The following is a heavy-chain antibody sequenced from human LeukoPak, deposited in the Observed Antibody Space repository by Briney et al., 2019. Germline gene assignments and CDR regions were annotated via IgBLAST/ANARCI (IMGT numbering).Heavy chain of an antibody. CDR1: GYTFTSHY. J-gene: IGHJ5*02. CDR2: INPSGSST. V-gene: IGHV1-46*01. Sequence: ASVKVSCKASGYTFTSHYMHWVRQAPGQGLEWMGLINPSGSSTLYAQKFQGRVTMTRDMSTTTDYMELSSLRSEDTAVYYCARDNSVGDIVWWFDPWGQGTLVTVSS. CDR3: ARDNSVGDIVWWFDP. D-gene: IGHD3-16*02.